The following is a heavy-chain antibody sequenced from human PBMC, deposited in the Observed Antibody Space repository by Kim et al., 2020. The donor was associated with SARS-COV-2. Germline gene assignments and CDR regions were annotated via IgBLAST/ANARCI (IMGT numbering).Heavy chain of an antibody. CDR1: GGSFSGYY. CDR2: INHSGST. J-gene: IGHJ4*02. D-gene: IGHD1-26*01. CDR3: ARGPRWEPFDY. Sequence: SETLSLTCAVYGGSFSGYYWSWIRQPPGKGLEWIGEINHSGSTNYNPSLKSRVTISVDTSKNQFSLKLSSVTAADTAVYYCARGPRWEPFDYWGQGTLVT. V-gene: IGHV4-34*01.